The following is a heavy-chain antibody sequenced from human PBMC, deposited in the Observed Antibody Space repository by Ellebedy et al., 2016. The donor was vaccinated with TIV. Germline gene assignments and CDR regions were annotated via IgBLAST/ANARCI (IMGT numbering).Heavy chain of an antibody. J-gene: IGHJ4*02. Sequence: AASVKVSCKASGYTFTGYYMHWVRQAPGQGLEWMGWINPNSGGTNYAQKFQGRVTMTRDTSVTTAYLHFNSLKPSDTAVYYCAKLGHRATPDDSWGQGTLVTVSS. V-gene: IGHV1-2*02. CDR2: INPNSGGT. CDR3: AKLGHRATPDDS. CDR1: GYTFTGYY. D-gene: IGHD1-14*01.